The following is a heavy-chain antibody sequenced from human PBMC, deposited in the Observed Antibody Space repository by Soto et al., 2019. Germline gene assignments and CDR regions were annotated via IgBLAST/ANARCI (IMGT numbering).Heavy chain of an antibody. CDR3: AHMFGTVSHLGY. J-gene: IGHJ4*02. CDR2: IYWDDDK. CDR1: GFSLTTSRVG. V-gene: IGHV2-5*02. Sequence: QITLKESGPTLVKPTQTLTLTCTFSGFSLTTSRVGVGWIRQPPGKALEWLALIYWDDDKRYSPSLRSRLTTTKDTCKNQVVLTMTNMDPVDTSTYYCAHMFGTVSHLGYWGQGTLVTVSS. D-gene: IGHD3-10*02.